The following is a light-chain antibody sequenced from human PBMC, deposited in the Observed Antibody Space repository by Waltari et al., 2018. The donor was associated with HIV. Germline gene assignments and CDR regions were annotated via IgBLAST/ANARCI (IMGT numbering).Light chain of an antibody. Sequence: QSVLTPPPSASGTPRQRVTIPCSGDSSITGRNFVNWYQQLPGTAPKLLIYRSYQRPSGVPDRFSGSKSGSSASLAISGLRSEDEAVYYCAAWDDNLRGVFGGGTKLTVL. V-gene: IGLV1-47*01. J-gene: IGLJ2*01. CDR1: SSITGRNF. CDR3: AAWDDNLRGV. CDR2: RSY.